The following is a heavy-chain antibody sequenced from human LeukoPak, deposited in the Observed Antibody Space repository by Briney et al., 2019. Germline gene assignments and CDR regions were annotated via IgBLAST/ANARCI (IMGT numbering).Heavy chain of an antibody. V-gene: IGHV4-59*01. Sequence: PSETLSLTCTVSGGSISSYYWSWIRQPPGKGLEWIGYIYYSGSTNYTPSLKSRVTISVDTSKNQFSLKLSSVTAADTAVYYCARDRETHWFDPWGQGTLVSVSS. CDR1: GGSISSYY. J-gene: IGHJ5*02. CDR3: ARDRETHWFDP. CDR2: IYYSGST.